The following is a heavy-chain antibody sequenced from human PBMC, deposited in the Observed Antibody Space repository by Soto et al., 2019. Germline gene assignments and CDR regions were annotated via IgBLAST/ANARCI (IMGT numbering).Heavy chain of an antibody. V-gene: IGHV1-69*02. CDR3: ASGCGGISA. J-gene: IGHJ4*02. CDR2: IIPILGIA. D-gene: IGHD2-15*01. CDR1: GGTFNIYT. Sequence: QVQLVQSGAEVKKPGSSVKVSCKASGGTFNIYTISWVRQAPGQGLEWMGRIIPILGIANNAQKLPGRVTLTAGKATRTASMVLRSLSSEEKVVYYCASGCGGISAWGEGALVTV.